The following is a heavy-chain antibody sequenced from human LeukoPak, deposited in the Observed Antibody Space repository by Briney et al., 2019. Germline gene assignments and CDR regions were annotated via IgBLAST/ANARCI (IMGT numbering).Heavy chain of an antibody. V-gene: IGHV4-59*08. CDR1: GASISSYY. Sequence: PSETLSLTCTVSGASISSYYWSWIRQPPGKGLEWIGYISYSGSPNYNPSLKSRVTISADTSKNQFSLNLSSVTAADTAVYYCARHNWGFRAFDIWGQGTMVTVSS. CDR2: ISYSGSP. J-gene: IGHJ3*02. CDR3: ARHNWGFRAFDI. D-gene: IGHD7-27*01.